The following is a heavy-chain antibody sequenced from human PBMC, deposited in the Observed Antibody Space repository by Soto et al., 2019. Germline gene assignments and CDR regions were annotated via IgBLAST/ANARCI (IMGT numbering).Heavy chain of an antibody. V-gene: IGHV1-18*01. J-gene: IGHJ6*02. CDR2: ITTYNGNT. CDR1: GDTFSFYT. Sequence: GASVKVSCKASGDTFSFYTIKWVRQAPGQGLEWMGWITTYNGNTEYAQKFQGRVTMTTDASTSTAYMELGSLRSDDTAIYYCARALTGYGMDVWGQGTTVTVSS. CDR3: ARALTGYGMDV.